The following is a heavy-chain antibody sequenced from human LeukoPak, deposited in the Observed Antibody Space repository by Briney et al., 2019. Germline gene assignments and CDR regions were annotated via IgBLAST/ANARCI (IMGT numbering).Heavy chain of an antibody. CDR2: IYSTGST. D-gene: IGHD6-13*01. V-gene: IGHV4-4*07. CDR3: ARQIASAGTAGFDF. Sequence: SETLSLTCTVSGGSISSYYWSWIRQPAGKGLEWIGHIYSTGSTNYNPSLKSRVTMSVDTSKNQFSLRLRSVTAADTAVYYCARQIASAGTAGFDFWGQGALVTVSS. J-gene: IGHJ4*02. CDR1: GGSISSYY.